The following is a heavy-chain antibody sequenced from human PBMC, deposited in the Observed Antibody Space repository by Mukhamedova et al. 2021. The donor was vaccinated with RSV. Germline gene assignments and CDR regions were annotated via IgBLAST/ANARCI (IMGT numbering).Heavy chain of an antibody. CDR2: ISAPGGNT. D-gene: IGHD2-2*01. V-gene: IGHV3-23*01. J-gene: IGHJ4*02. Sequence: GPGKGLEWVAGISAPGGNTFYADSVKGRFTISRDNSKNTLYLQMNSLRAEDTAVYYCAKDRVCSSTNCEFDYWGTGTLVTVSS. CDR3: AKDRVCSSTNCEFDY.